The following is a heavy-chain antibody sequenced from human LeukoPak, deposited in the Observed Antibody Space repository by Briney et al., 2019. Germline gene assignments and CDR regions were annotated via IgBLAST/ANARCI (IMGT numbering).Heavy chain of an antibody. J-gene: IGHJ2*01. CDR2: IIPIFGTA. D-gene: IGHD1-26*01. CDR3: ARGSHSGSYYGYFDL. CDR1: GGTSSSYA. Sequence: SVKVSCKASGGTSSSYAISWVRQAPGQGLEWMGGIIPIFGTANYAQKFQGRVTITTDESTSTAYMELSSLRSEDTAVYYCARGSHSGSYYGYFDLWGRGTLVTVSS. V-gene: IGHV1-69*05.